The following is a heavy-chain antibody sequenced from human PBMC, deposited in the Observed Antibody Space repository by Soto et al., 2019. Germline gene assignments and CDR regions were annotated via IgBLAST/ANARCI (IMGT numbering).Heavy chain of an antibody. V-gene: IGHV3-74*01. Sequence: PGGSLRLSCAASGFTFSSYWMHWVRQAPGKGLVWVSRINSKGTNTSYVDSGKGRFTSSRDNAKNTLYLQMNSLRAEDTAVYYCASLPAYYYGSGSPLIDYWGQLTLVT. J-gene: IGHJ4*02. CDR3: ASLPAYYYGSGSPLIDY. D-gene: IGHD3-10*01. CDR2: INSKGTNT. CDR1: GFTFSSYW.